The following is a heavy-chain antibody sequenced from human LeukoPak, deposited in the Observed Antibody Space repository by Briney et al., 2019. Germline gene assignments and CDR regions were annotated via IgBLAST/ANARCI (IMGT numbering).Heavy chain of an antibody. V-gene: IGHV4-61*01. CDR3: ARLMVRGVISSRVDY. CDR1: GGSVSSGSYY. Sequence: SEPLSLTCTVSGGSVSSGSYYWRWIRQPPGKGLEWIGYIYYSGSTNYNPSLKSRVTISVDTSKNHFSLKLSSVTAADTAVYYCARLMVRGVISSRVDYWGQGTLVTVSS. J-gene: IGHJ4*02. CDR2: IYYSGST. D-gene: IGHD3-10*01.